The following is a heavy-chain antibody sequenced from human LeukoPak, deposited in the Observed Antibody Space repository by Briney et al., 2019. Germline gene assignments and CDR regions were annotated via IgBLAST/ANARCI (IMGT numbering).Heavy chain of an antibody. CDR2: IYYSGST. V-gene: IGHV4-61*01. J-gene: IGHJ4*02. CDR3: ARDNYYGSGSYSRYFDY. D-gene: IGHD3-10*01. Sequence: PSETLSLTCRVSGGSVSSGISYWSCIRHPPGKGLEWMGYIYYSGSTNYNPSLKSRVTISVDTSKNQFSLKLSSVTAADTAVYYCARDNYYGSGSYSRYFDYWGQGTLVTVSS. CDR1: GGSVSSGISY.